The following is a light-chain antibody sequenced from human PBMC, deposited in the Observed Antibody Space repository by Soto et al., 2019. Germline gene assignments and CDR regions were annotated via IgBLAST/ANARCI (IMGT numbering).Light chain of an antibody. CDR3: QQYGSSLET. J-gene: IGKJ1*01. CDR1: QSVKTF. CDR2: GAS. Sequence: EIVFTKSPATLSLSPGERATLSCRASQSVKTFLVWYQQRPGQAPRLLIYGASTRATGIPARFSGSGSGTEFTLTISRLEPEDFAVYYCQQYGSSLETFGQGTKV. V-gene: IGKV3-20*01.